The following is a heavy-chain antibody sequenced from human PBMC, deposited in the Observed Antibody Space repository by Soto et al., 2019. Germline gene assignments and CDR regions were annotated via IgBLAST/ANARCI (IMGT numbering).Heavy chain of an antibody. CDR1: GGTLSSYT. CDR2: VIPNLGVT. CDR3: ERDKGYCSDTSCPDFDY. J-gene: IGHJ4*02. Sequence: QVQLVQSGAEVKKPGSSVKVSCKASGGTLSSYTFSWVRQAPGQGLTWMGRVIPNLGVTNYAKKFQGRFTMVQDTSTSTAYMELNRLRYEDTAVYYCERDKGYCSDTSCPDFDYWGQGTLVTVSS. V-gene: IGHV1-69*08. D-gene: IGHD2-15*01.